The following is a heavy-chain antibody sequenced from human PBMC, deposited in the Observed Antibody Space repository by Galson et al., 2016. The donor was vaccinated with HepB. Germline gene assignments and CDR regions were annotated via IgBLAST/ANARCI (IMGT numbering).Heavy chain of an antibody. CDR1: GFTFTRYA. Sequence: SLRLSCAASGFTFTRYAMSWVRQAPGKGLEWVSTISDSGQSTYYVDSVKGRFTVSKDNSKNTLYLQMDSLRAEDTAVYYCARARAEYSSSSLPFEYWGQGTLVTVSS. CDR3: ARARAEYSSSSLPFEY. V-gene: IGHV3-23*01. D-gene: IGHD6-6*01. J-gene: IGHJ4*02. CDR2: ISDSGQST.